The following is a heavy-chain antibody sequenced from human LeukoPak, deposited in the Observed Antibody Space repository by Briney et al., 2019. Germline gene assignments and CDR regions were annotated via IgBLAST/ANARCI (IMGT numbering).Heavy chain of an antibody. CDR3: ARDCSRISCYADY. CDR1: GFIFSNFW. Sequence: VGSLRLSCAASGFIFSNFWMSWVRQAPGKGLELVANIKQDSTEKYYVDSVKGRFIISRDNAKNSLYLQMNSLRAEDTAVYYCARDCSRISCYADYWGQGTLVTVSS. CDR2: IKQDSTEK. J-gene: IGHJ4*02. D-gene: IGHD2-2*01. V-gene: IGHV3-7*04.